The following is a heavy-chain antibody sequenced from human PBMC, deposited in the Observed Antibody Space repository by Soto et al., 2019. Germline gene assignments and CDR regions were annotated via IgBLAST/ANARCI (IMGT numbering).Heavy chain of an antibody. CDR2: MFASGTS. CDR1: GDSISSPNW. Sequence: QVQLQESGPGLVKPSQTLSLTCAVSGDSISSPNWWSWYRQPPGKGLELIGEMFASGTSNYNPSLNGRDTISLDTSKNRFSLKLTSLAAADTAIYYCAREGFDHRPDYWGQGIPVTVSS. CDR3: AREGFDHRPDY. V-gene: IGHV4-4*02. J-gene: IGHJ4*02.